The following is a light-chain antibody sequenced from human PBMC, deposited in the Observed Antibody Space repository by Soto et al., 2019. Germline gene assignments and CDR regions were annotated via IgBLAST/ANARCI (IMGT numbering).Light chain of an antibody. CDR2: GAS. CDR1: QTINNN. V-gene: IGKV3-15*01. CDR3: QQYKSWPIT. Sequence: VMTQAPATLSVSPGERATLSCRASQTINNNVAWYQLKDGQVPRLVIYGASTRATGIPARFSGSGSGTEFTLTISGLQSEDFAIYFCQQYKSWPITFGQGTRLEIK. J-gene: IGKJ5*01.